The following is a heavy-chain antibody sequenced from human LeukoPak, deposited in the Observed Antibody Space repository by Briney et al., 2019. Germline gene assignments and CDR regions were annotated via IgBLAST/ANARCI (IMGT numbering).Heavy chain of an antibody. Sequence: AGRSLRLSCVVAGFRVSDYYMSWVRQAPGKGLEWVGLIRDSGEAFYADFARGRFAISRDESENTLYLQMNSLRVEDTAVYFCARDRAANQDWVEFDPWGQGTPVIVSS. V-gene: IGHV3-66*03. CDR1: GFRVSDYY. D-gene: IGHD3/OR15-3a*01. CDR2: IRDSGEA. CDR3: ARDRAANQDWVEFDP. J-gene: IGHJ5*02.